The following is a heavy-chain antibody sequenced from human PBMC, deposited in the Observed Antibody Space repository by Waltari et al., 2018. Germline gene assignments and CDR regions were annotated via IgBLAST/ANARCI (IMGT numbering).Heavy chain of an antibody. V-gene: IGHV1-2*02. CDR1: GYTFTGYY. J-gene: IGHJ3*02. Sequence: QVQLVQSGAEVKKPGASVKVSCKASGYTFTGYYMHWVRQAPGQGLEWMGLINPNSGGTNYAQKLQGRVTMTRDTSSSTAYMELSRLRSDDTAVYYCARGQWLARDAFDIWGQGTMVTVSS. CDR3: ARGQWLARDAFDI. CDR2: INPNSGGT. D-gene: IGHD6-19*01.